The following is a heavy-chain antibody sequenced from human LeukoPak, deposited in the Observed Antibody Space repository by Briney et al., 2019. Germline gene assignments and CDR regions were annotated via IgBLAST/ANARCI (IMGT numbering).Heavy chain of an antibody. V-gene: IGHV3-48*03. D-gene: IGHD6-19*01. Sequence: GSLRLSCAASGFTFSSYEMNWVRQAPGKGLEWVSYISSSGSTIYYADSVRGRFTISRDNAKNSLYLQMNSLRAEDTAVYYCARDGRKWLAPFDYWGQGTLVTVSS. CDR1: GFTFSSYE. J-gene: IGHJ4*02. CDR3: ARDGRKWLAPFDY. CDR2: ISSSGSTI.